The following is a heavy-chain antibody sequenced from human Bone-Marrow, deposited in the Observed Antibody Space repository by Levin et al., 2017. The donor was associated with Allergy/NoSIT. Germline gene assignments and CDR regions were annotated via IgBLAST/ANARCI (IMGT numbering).Heavy chain of an antibody. V-gene: IGHV3-73*01. J-gene: IGHJ4*02. Sequence: GGSLRLSCAASGFSLSDFAIHWVRQASGKGLEWVGRIRNRANSYATVYAASVEGRFTMSRDDSKNTAYLQMNNLKTEDTAVYYCTRLSDIVVVVAPDCWGQGTLVTVSS. D-gene: IGHD2-15*01. CDR3: TRLSDIVVVVAPDC. CDR1: GFSLSDFA. CDR2: IRNRANSYAT.